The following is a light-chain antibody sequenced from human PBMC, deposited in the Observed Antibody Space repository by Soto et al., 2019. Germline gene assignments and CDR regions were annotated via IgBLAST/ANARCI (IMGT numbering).Light chain of an antibody. CDR3: SSYTSSDTLV. CDR2: EVS. CDR1: SSDVGRYNY. Sequence: QSALTQPRSVSGSPGQSVTISCTGASSDVGRYNYVSWYQQHPGKAPKLMISEVSNRPSGVSNRFSGSKSGNTASLTISGLQAEDEADYYCSSYTSSDTLVFGAGTKLTVL. V-gene: IGLV2-14*01. J-gene: IGLJ2*01.